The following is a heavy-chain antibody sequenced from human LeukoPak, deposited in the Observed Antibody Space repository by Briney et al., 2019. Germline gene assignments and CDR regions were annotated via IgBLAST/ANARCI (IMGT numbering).Heavy chain of an antibody. CDR1: GLSFSSYG. CDR3: AKEAYGSGSYYFWFDP. J-gene: IGHJ5*02. Sequence: GGSLRLSCAASGLSFSSYGMHWVRQAPGKGLEWVAFIQYDGSNKFYADSVKGRFTISRDNSKNTLYLQMNSLRAEDTAVYYCAKEAYGSGSYYFWFDPWGQGTLVTVSS. V-gene: IGHV3-30*02. CDR2: IQYDGSNK. D-gene: IGHD3-10*01.